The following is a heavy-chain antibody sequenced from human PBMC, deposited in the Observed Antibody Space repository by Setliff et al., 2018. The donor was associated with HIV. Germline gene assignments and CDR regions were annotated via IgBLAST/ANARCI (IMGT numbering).Heavy chain of an antibody. Sequence: PSETLSLTCTVSGYSINNNYYWGWIRQPPGKGLEWIGSIYHTGSAYYNPSLKSRVTMSVDTSKNQFSLKLRSVTAADTAVYFCARNRPYGSGSYSDYWGQGTLVTV. V-gene: IGHV4-38-2*02. CDR3: ARNRPYGSGSYSDY. D-gene: IGHD3-10*01. CDR2: IYHTGSA. J-gene: IGHJ4*02. CDR1: GYSINNNYY.